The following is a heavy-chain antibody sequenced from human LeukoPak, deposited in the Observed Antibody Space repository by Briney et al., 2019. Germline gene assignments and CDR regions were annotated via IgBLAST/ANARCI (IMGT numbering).Heavy chain of an antibody. CDR2: ISYDGSNK. CDR3: AKDYQIFYYGMDV. D-gene: IGHD3-16*02. V-gene: IGHV3-30-3*01. Sequence: GGSLRLSCAAYGFTFSSYAMHWVRQAPGKGLEWVAVISYDGSNKYYADSVKGRFTISRDNSKNTLYLQMNSLRAEDTAVYYCAKDYQIFYYGMDVWGQGTTVTVSS. J-gene: IGHJ6*02. CDR1: GFTFSSYA.